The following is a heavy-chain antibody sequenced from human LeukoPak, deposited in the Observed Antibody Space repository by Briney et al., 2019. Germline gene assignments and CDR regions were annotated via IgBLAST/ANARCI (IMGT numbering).Heavy chain of an antibody. D-gene: IGHD6-13*01. J-gene: IGHJ3*02. CDR3: AREEHRLAAAGTSAFDM. Sequence: SGGSLRVSCAASGFTYNEYWMHWVRQAPGKGLAWVSHINRDGGLTNYADSVKGRFTISRDNARNTLYLQMNSLRADDTAIYFCAREEHRLAAAGTSAFDMGGQGTLVTVSP. CDR1: GFTYNEYW. CDR2: INRDGGLT. V-gene: IGHV3-74*01.